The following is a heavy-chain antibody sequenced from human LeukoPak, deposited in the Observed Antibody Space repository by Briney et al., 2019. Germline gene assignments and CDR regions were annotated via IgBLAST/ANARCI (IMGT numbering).Heavy chain of an antibody. J-gene: IGHJ4*02. CDR2: IYSGGST. CDR1: GFTVSSNY. V-gene: IGHV3-53*01. CDR3: VREAYTSNWYDVY. Sequence: PGGSLRLSCAASGFTVSSNYMSWVRQAPGKGLEWVSVIYSGGSTSYADSVKGRFTISRDNSKNTLFLQMNSLRAEDTAMYYCVREAYTSNWYDVYWGQGTLVTVSS. D-gene: IGHD1-1*01.